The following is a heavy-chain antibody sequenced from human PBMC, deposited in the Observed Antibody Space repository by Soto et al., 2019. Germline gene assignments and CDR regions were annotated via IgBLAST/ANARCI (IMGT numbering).Heavy chain of an antibody. V-gene: IGHV1-2*04. J-gene: IGHJ3*02. D-gene: IGHD6-13*01. CDR2: INPNSGGT. Sequence: ASVKVSCKASGYTFTGYYMHWVRQAPGQGLEWMGWINPNSGGTNYAQKFQGWVTMTRDTSISTAYMELSRLRSDDTAVYYCERAPSLAAAGSYDAFDIWGQGTMVTVSS. CDR3: ERAPSLAAAGSYDAFDI. CDR1: GYTFTGYY.